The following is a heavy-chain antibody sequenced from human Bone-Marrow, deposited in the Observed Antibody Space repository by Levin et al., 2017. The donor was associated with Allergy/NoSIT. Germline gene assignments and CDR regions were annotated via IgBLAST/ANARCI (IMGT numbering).Heavy chain of an antibody. CDR2: IYYSGST. D-gene: IGHD2-15*01. Sequence: SQTLSLTCTVSGVSISSGGYYWSWVRHHPGKGLEWIGSIYYSGSTYYNPSLKSRVTISVDTSKNQFSLKLSSVTAADTAVYYCAGDYGGLDCRGGNCFYYFYMDVWGKGTTVTVSS. J-gene: IGHJ6*03. V-gene: IGHV4-31*03. CDR1: GVSISSGGYY. CDR3: AGDYGGLDCRGGNCFYYFYMDV.